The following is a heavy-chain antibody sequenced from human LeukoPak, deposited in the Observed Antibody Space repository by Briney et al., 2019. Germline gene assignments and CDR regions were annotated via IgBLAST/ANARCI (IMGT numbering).Heavy chain of an antibody. CDR2: INSDGSST. J-gene: IGHJ4*02. CDR1: GFTFSSYW. D-gene: IGHD7-27*01. CDR3: AKDSPDWGSSPPDPNPLVSNFPDY. V-gene: IGHV3-74*01. Sequence: PGGSLRLSCAASGFTFSSYWMHWVRQAPGKGLVWVSRINSDGSSTTYADSVKGRFTISRDSAKNTLYLQMNSLRAEDTAVYYCAKDSPDWGSSPPDPNPLVSNFPDYWGQGTLVTVSS.